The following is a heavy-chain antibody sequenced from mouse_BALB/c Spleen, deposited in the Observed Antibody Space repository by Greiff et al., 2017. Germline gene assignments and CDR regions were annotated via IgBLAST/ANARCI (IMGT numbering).Heavy chain of an antibody. CDR3: NVYYYGSSVFDY. D-gene: IGHD1-1*01. CDR2: IDPENGDT. V-gene: IGHV14-4*02. Sequence: EVQLQQSGAELVRSGASVKLSCTASGFNIKDYYMHWVKQRPEQGLEWIGWIDPENGDTEYAPKFQGKATMTADTSSNTAYLQLSSLTSEDTAVYYCNVYYYGSSVFDYRGQGTTLTVSS. J-gene: IGHJ2*01. CDR1: GFNIKDYY.